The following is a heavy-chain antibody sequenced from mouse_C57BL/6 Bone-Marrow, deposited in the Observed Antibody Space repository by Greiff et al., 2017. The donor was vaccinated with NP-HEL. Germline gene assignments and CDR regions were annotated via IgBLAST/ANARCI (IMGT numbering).Heavy chain of an antibody. D-gene: IGHD1-1*01. CDR1: GYTFTSYW. Sequence: QVQLQQPGAELVKPGASVKLSCKASGYTFTSYWMQWVKQRPGQGLEWIGEIDPSDSYTNYNQKFKGKATLTVDTSSSTAYMQLSSLTSEDSAVYYCARVEYYGLDFDYWGQGTTLTVSS. CDR3: ARVEYYGLDFDY. J-gene: IGHJ2*01. V-gene: IGHV1-50*01. CDR2: IDPSDSYT.